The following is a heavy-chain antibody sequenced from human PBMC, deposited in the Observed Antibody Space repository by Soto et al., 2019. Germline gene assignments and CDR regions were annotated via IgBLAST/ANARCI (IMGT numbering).Heavy chain of an antibody. Sequence: GGSLRLSCAAFGFTFSSYALHWVRQAPGKGLEWVAVISYDGSIKYYADSVKGRFTISRDISKNTLYLQMDSLRAEDTAVFYCARPHHPFWSGYYSVDYWGQGTLVTVSS. V-gene: IGHV3-30-3*01. J-gene: IGHJ4*02. CDR2: ISYDGSIK. D-gene: IGHD3-3*01. CDR3: ARPHHPFWSGYYSVDY. CDR1: GFTFSSYA.